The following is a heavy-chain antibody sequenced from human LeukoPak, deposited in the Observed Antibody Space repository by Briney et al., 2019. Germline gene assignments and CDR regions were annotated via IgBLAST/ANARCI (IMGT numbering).Heavy chain of an antibody. Sequence: PGRSLRLSCAASGFTFSSYGMHWVRQAPGKGLEWVAVISYDGSNKYYADSVKGRFTISSDNSKNTLYLQMNSLRAEDTAVYYCAEGRSSSWPPDAFDIWGQGTMVTVSS. V-gene: IGHV3-30*03. CDR1: GFTFSSYG. CDR3: AEGRSSSWPPDAFDI. J-gene: IGHJ3*02. D-gene: IGHD6-13*01. CDR2: ISYDGSNK.